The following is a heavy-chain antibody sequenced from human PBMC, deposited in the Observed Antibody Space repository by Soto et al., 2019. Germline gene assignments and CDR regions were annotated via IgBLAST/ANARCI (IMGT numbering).Heavy chain of an antibody. Sequence: QLQLQESGPGLVKPSETLSLTCTVSGGSISSSSYYWGWIRQPPGKGLEWIGSIYYSGSTYYNPYHQRRVTKSVDTSKNQFSLKLSAVTASDTSVYYCARTSRDGYNCFFDYWGQGTLVTVSS. J-gene: IGHJ4*02. D-gene: IGHD5-12*01. CDR1: GGSISSSSYY. V-gene: IGHV4-39*01. CDR2: IYYSGST. CDR3: ARTSRDGYNCFFDY.